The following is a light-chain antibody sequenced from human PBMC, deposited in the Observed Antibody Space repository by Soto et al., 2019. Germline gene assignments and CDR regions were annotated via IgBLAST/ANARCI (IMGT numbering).Light chain of an antibody. J-gene: IGLJ1*01. CDR1: SSDVGSYNL. CDR2: EVS. CDR3: CSYAGSSTFLYV. V-gene: IGLV2-23*02. Sequence: QSALTQPASVSGSPGQSITISCTGTSSDVGSYNLVSWYQQHPGKAPKLMIYEVSKRPSGVSNRFSGCKSGNTASLTISGLQAEDEADYYCCSYAGSSTFLYVFGTGTKLTVL.